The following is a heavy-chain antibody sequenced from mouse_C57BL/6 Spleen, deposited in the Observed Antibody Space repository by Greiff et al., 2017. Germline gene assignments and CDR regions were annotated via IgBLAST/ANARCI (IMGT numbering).Heavy chain of an antibody. J-gene: IGHJ4*01. V-gene: IGHV1-76*01. CDR2: FYPGSGDT. CDR3: ARSHGYDAMDY. Sequence: QVQLQQSGAELVRPGASVKLSCKASGYTFTDYYINWVKQRPGKGLEWIARFYPGSGDTYYNEKFKGKATLTAEKSSSTAYMQLSRLTSEDSAVYFCARSHGYDAMDYWGQGTSVTVSS. CDR1: GYTFTDYY.